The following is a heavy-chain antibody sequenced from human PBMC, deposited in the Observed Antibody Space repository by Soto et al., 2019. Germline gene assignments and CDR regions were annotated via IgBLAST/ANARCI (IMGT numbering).Heavy chain of an antibody. Sequence: SVKVSCKASGGTFSSYAISWVRQAPGQGLEWMGGIIPIFGTANYAQKFQGRVTITADKSTSTAYMELSSLRSEDTAVYYCARGASGYPNMVFDYRGQGILVSLS. CDR1: GGTFSSYA. CDR3: ARGASGYPNMVFDY. V-gene: IGHV1-69*06. CDR2: IIPIFGTA. D-gene: IGHD3-22*01. J-gene: IGHJ4*02.